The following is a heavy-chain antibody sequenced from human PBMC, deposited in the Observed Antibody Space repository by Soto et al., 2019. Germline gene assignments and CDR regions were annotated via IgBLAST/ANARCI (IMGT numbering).Heavy chain of an antibody. Sequence: GGSLRLSCSGSGFIFSIYAIHWIRQAPGKGLEYVSFISIDGSRTHYADSVKGRFTVSRDNANNSVYLQMHSLRAEDTALYYCERDVDADFRTDFDYWGRGTLVTVSS. CDR3: ERDVDADFRTDFDY. CDR1: GFIFSIYA. D-gene: IGHD4-17*01. CDR2: ISIDGSRT. J-gene: IGHJ4*02. V-gene: IGHV3-64*04.